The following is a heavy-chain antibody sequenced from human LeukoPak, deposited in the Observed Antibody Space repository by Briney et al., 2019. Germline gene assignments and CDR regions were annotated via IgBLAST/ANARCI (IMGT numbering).Heavy chain of an antibody. CDR3: ARDPRNDYLDY. Sequence: GGSLRLSCAVSGFTFSNYWMSWVRQAPGKGLEWVANIKQDGSEKNYVDSVKGRFTISRDNAKNSLYLQMNSLRAEDTAVYYCARDPRNDYLDYWGQGTLVTVSS. V-gene: IGHV3-7*01. CDR1: GFTFSNYW. J-gene: IGHJ4*02. CDR2: IKQDGSEK.